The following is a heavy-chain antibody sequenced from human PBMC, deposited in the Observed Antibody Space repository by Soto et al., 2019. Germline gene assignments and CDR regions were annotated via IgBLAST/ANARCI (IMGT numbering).Heavy chain of an antibody. CDR1: GFTFSSYE. CDR2: ISSSGSTI. CDR3: ARDRSVDYYYYGMDV. V-gene: IGHV3-48*03. Sequence: EVQLVESGGGLVQPGGSLRLSCAASGFTFSSYEMNWVRQAPGKGLEWVSYISSSGSTIYYADSVKGRFTISRDNAKNSLYLKMNSLRAADTAGYYCARDRSVDYYYYGMDVWGLGTTVTVSS. J-gene: IGHJ6*02.